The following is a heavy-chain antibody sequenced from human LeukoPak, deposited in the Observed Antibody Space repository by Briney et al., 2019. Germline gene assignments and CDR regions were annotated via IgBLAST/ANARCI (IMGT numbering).Heavy chain of an antibody. CDR2: ISGSGGST. CDR3: ARQIGVRYYYYYYMDV. Sequence: GGSLRLSCAASGFTFSSYAMSWVRQAPGKGLEWVSAISGSGGSTYYADSVKGRFTISRDNSKNTLYLQMNSLRAEDTAVYYCARQIGVRYYYYYYMDVWGKGTTVTVSS. V-gene: IGHV3-23*01. D-gene: IGHD3-10*01. J-gene: IGHJ6*03. CDR1: GFTFSSYA.